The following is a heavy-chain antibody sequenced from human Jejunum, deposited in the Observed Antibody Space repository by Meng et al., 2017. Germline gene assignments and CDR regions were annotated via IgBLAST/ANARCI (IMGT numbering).Heavy chain of an antibody. CDR2: IYHSGRT. CDR1: GASISSTNW. D-gene: IGHD5-12*01. Sequence: QVHQKESGPGLVKPSGTLSLTCEVSGASISSTNWWDWLRQPPGKGLEWIGEIYHSGRTNFNPSLESRVTISVDESKNQFSLTLNSVTAADTAVYYCARGVGDIRVGFDYWGQGILVTVAS. CDR3: ARGVGDIRVGFDY. J-gene: IGHJ4*02. V-gene: IGHV4-4*02.